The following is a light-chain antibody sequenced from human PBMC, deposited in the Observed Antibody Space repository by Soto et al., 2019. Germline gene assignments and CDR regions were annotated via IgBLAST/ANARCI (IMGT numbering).Light chain of an antibody. CDR3: QKRSNWPPT. V-gene: IGKV3-11*01. CDR1: QSVSSY. Sequence: EIVLTQSPATLSLSPGERATLSCRASQSVSSYLAWYQQKPGQAPRLLLYDASNSATGIPARFIGIGSGTDFPLTISRLEREDFAVYYCQKRSNWPPTVGGGMEVEIK. CDR2: DAS. J-gene: IGKJ4*01.